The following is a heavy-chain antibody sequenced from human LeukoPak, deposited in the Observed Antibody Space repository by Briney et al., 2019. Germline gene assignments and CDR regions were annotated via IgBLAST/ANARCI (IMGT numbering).Heavy chain of an antibody. CDR3: ARRITMVRGVYYFDY. D-gene: IGHD3-10*01. V-gene: IGHV4-59*01. CDR2: IHDSGNT. Sequence: SETLSLTCTVSGGSISGYYWSWIRQPPGKGLEWIGFIHDSGNTYYNASLRSRVSISVDTPKNQLSLNLRSVAAADTAVYYCARRITMVRGVYYFDYWGQGTLVTVSS. CDR1: GGSISGYY. J-gene: IGHJ4*02.